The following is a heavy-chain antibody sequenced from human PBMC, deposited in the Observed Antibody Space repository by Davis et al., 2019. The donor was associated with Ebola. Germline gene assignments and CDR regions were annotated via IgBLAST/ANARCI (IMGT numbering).Heavy chain of an antibody. CDR1: GFTFSEHY. Sequence: PSGSLSLSCAASGFTFSEHYMDWVRQAPAQGLEWVGRIRNKANSYTTEYAASVKGRFTISRDESKNSLYLQMNSLKTEDTAVYYCARGGTGSTGGMDVWGQGTTVTVSS. D-gene: IGHD1-1*01. J-gene: IGHJ6*02. V-gene: IGHV3-72*01. CDR2: IRNKANSYTT. CDR3: ARGGTGSTGGMDV.